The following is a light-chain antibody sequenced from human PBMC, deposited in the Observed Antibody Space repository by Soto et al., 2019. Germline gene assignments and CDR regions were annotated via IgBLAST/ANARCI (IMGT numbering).Light chain of an antibody. CDR2: DAS. J-gene: IGKJ5*01. V-gene: IGKV3-20*01. CDR3: QEYDGSPIT. Sequence: EIVLTQSPDTLSLSPGERATLSCRASQSIRSGRLAWYQQKPGQAPTLVIFDASSRASGIPERFSGSGSGTDFTLTITRLEPEDFAVYYCQEYDGSPITFGLGKRLEIK. CDR1: QSIRSGR.